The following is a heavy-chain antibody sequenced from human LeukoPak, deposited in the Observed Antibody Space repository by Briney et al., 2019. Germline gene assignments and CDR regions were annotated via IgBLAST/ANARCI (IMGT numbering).Heavy chain of an antibody. CDR2: ISSSGSTI. J-gene: IGHJ6*02. CDR3: SGDSGVMRGYGMGV. Sequence: GGSLRLSCAASGFTFSDYYMSWIRQAPGKGLEWVSYISSSGSTIYYADSVKGRFTISRDNAKNSLYLQMNSLRAEDTAVYYCSGDSGVMRGYGMGVWGQGTTVTVSS. V-gene: IGHV3-11*01. CDR1: GFTFSDYY. D-gene: IGHD3-16*01.